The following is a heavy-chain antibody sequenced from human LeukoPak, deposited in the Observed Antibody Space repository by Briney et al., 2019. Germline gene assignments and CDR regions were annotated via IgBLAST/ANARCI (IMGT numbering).Heavy chain of an antibody. J-gene: IGHJ4*02. Sequence: SETLSLTCTVSGGSISSYYWSWVRQPAGKGLEWIGRIYSSGSTNYNPPLKSRVTISVDKSKNQFSLKLSSVTAADTAVYYCAKDRGRIAAAGTFDYWGQGTLVTVSS. CDR1: GGSISSYY. CDR3: AKDRGRIAAAGTFDY. CDR2: IYSSGST. D-gene: IGHD6-13*01. V-gene: IGHV4-4*07.